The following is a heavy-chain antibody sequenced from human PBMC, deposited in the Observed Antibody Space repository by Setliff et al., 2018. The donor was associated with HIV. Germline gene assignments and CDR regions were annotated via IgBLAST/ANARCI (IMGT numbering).Heavy chain of an antibody. Sequence: PGGSLRLSCAASGFAFSSYAMSWVRQAPGKGLEWVSGISSTGGTTYYADSVKGRFTISRDNSKNTLFLQVKSLTAEDTAIYYCGKDSSDWSDGWGQGTLVTVSS. J-gene: IGHJ5*02. D-gene: IGHD3-22*01. CDR3: GKDSSDWSDG. CDR2: ISSTGGTT. CDR1: GFAFSSYA. V-gene: IGHV3-23*01.